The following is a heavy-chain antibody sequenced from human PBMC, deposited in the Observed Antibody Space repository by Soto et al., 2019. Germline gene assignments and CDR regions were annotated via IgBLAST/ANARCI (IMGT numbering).Heavy chain of an antibody. D-gene: IGHD3-10*01. V-gene: IGHV3-23*01. Sequence: EVQLLETGGGLVQPGGSLRLSCAASGFTFSSYAMSWVRQAPGQGLEWVSAISGSGGSTYYADSVKGRFTISRDNSRNTLYLQMNSLRAENTAVYYCAKDRSIGGSYFDYWGQGTLVTVSS. CDR1: GFTFSSYA. J-gene: IGHJ4*02. CDR3: AKDRSIGGSYFDY. CDR2: ISGSGGST.